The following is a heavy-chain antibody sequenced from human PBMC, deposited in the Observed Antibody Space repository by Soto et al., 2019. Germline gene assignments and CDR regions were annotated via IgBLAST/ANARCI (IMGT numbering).Heavy chain of an antibody. Sequence: GGSLRLSCAASGFIFSSYAMHWVRQAPGKGLEWVSSISGSGRITDYADFVKGRFTISRDSSKDALYLEMNSLRADDTAVYFCAKDPYSDVWSGYYPYFDYSATGILLTVST. CDR2: ISGSGRIT. CDR1: GFIFSSYA. V-gene: IGHV3-23*01. J-gene: IGHJ4*02. CDR3: AKDPYSDVWSGYYPYFDY. D-gene: IGHD3-3*01.